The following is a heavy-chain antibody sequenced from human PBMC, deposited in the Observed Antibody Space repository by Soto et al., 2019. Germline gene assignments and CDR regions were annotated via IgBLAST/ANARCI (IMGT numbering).Heavy chain of an antibody. CDR3: ARAQLSGRFDP. V-gene: IGHV4-34*01. CDR1: GGSFSGYY. J-gene: IGHJ5*02. CDR2: IHHSGST. Sequence: QVQLQQGGAGLLKPSETLSLTCAVYGGSFSGYYWSWIRQPPGKGLEWIGEIHHSGSTNYNPSLKSRVTISVDTSKTQFSLKLSSVTAADTAVYYCARAQLSGRFDPWGQGTLVTVSS. D-gene: IGHD3-3*01.